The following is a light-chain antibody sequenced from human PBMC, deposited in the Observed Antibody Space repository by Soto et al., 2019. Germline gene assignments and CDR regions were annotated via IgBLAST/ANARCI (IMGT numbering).Light chain of an antibody. CDR1: QSISDW. CDR2: AAS. V-gene: IGKV1-5*01. CDR3: QHYKTYSPA. J-gene: IGKJ1*01. Sequence: DIQMTHSAPTLAASGGARFNITGRARQSISDWLALYQQKTGKAPKLLIYAASTLASRVPSRLSGPGYGTESTITISGMQNDDFATSYCQHYKTYSPAFGHGTKVDIK.